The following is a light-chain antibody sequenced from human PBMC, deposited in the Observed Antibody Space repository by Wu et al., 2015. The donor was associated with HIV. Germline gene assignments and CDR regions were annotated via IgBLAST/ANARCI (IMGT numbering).Light chain of an antibody. CDR1: QSVSSN. J-gene: IGKJ5*01. CDR3: QQRSSWPLIT. Sequence: EIVMTQSPATLSVSPGERATLSCRASQSVSSNLAWYQQRPGQPPRLLIYDASNRATGIPARFSGSGSGTDFTLTISSLEPEDFAVYYCQQRSSWPLITFGQGTRLE. CDR2: DAS. V-gene: IGKV3-11*01.